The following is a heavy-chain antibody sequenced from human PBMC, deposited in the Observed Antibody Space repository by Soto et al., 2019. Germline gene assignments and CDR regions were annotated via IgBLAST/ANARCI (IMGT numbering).Heavy chain of an antibody. D-gene: IGHD6-19*01. Sequence: PSETLSLTCAVYGGSFSGYYWSWIRQPPGKGLEWIGEINHSGSTNYNPSLKSRVTISVDTSKNQFSLKLSSVTAADTAVYYCARYSSGWYGWLDPWGQRTRVTV. V-gene: IGHV4-34*01. CDR2: INHSGST. J-gene: IGHJ5*02. CDR1: GGSFSGYY. CDR3: ARYSSGWYGWLDP.